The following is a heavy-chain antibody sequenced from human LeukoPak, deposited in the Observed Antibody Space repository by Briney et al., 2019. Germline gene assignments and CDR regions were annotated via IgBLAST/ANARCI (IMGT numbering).Heavy chain of an antibody. CDR2: IYPGDLRV. J-gene: IGHJ5*02. V-gene: IGHV5-51*01. CDR3: ACRDLTSTWSFP. Sequence: GESLKISCQGFGYSFTSYRIGWVRQMPGKGMEWMGVIYPGDLRVRYKPSFQGQVTISVDKSINTDYLQWVSLRASDSAIYYCACRDLTSTWSFPWGQGTLVTVSS. CDR1: GYSFTSYR. D-gene: IGHD6-13*01.